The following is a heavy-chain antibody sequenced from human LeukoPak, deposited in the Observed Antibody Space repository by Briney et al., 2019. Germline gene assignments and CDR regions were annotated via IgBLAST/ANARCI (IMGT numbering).Heavy chain of an antibody. Sequence: GASVKLSCKASGYTFTGYYMHWVRQAPGQGLEWMGWINPTSGGTTHAQKFQGRVTMTRDTSISTAYMELSRLRSDDTAVYYCARGYDSSAGLGYWGQGTLVTVSP. CDR1: GYTFTGYY. J-gene: IGHJ4*02. D-gene: IGHD3-22*01. CDR2: INPTSGGT. CDR3: ARGYDSSAGLGY. V-gene: IGHV1-2*02.